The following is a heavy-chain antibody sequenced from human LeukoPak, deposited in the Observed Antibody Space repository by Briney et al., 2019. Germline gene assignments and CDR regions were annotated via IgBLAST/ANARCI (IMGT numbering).Heavy chain of an antibody. Sequence: PSETLSLTCTVSGGSISSSSYYWGWIRQPPGKGLEWIGSIYYSGSTYYNPSLKSRVTISVDTSKNQFSLKLSSVTAADTAVYYCARVKRRQSLTWLFDYWGQGTLVTVSS. CDR2: IYYSGST. CDR1: GGSISSSSYY. J-gene: IGHJ4*02. V-gene: IGHV4-39*01. D-gene: IGHD4-4*01. CDR3: ARVKRRQSLTWLFDY.